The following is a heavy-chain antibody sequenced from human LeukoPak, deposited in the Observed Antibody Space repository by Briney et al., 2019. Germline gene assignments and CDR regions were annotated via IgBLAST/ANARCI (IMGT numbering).Heavy chain of an antibody. J-gene: IGHJ6*02. Sequence: GGSLRLSCVASGFTFSSYSMNWVRQAPGKGLEWVSVIYSGGSTYYADSVKGRFTISRDNSKNTLYLQMNSLRAEDTAVYYCARAYCGGDCYSSGMDVWGQGTTVTVSS. D-gene: IGHD2-21*02. CDR1: GFTFSSYS. CDR3: ARAYCGGDCYSSGMDV. CDR2: IYSGGST. V-gene: IGHV3-53*01.